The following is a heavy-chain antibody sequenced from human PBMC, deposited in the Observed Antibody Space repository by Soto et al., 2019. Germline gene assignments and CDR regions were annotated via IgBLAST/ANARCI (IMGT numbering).Heavy chain of an antibody. CDR3: AKDRVGGTYPYYFDY. Sequence: PGGSLRLSCAASGFTFSSFTMSWVRQAPGKGLEWVSGTSSTGGTSSYADSVKGRFTISRDNTKNTLYLQMSSLRAEDTAVYYCAKDRVGGTYPYYFDYWAREAWSPSPQ. CDR2: TSSTGGTS. CDR1: GFTFSSFT. J-gene: IGHJ4*02. D-gene: IGHD1-26*01. V-gene: IGHV3-23*01.